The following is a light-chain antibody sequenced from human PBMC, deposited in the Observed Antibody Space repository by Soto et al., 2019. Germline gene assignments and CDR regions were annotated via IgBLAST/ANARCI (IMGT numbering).Light chain of an antibody. CDR2: LAF. V-gene: IGKV1-39*01. J-gene: IGKJ4*01. CDR3: QQSHTTPLT. Sequence: DIQMTQSPSSLSASVGDRVTITCRASQNIDNYLNWYVQKPGKAPRLLIYLAFSLQSGVPSRFSGSGSGTEFTLTISSLQPEDFATYYCQQSHTTPLTFGGGTKVEI. CDR1: QNIDNY.